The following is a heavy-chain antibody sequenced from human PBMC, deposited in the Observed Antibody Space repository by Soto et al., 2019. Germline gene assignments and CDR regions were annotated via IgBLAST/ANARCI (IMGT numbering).Heavy chain of an antibody. CDR3: AKMGGYSGYDDAFDI. CDR2: ISYDGSNK. D-gene: IGHD5-12*01. V-gene: IGHV3-30*18. Sequence: GSLRLSCGASGVTFSSYGMHWVRQAPGKGLEWVAVISYDGSNKYYADSVKGRFTISRDNSKNTLYLQMNSLRAEDTAVYYCAKMGGYSGYDDAFDIWGQGTMVTVSS. J-gene: IGHJ3*02. CDR1: GVTFSSYG.